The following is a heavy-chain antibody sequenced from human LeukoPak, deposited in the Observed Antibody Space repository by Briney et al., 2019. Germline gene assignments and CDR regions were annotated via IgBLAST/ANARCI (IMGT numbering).Heavy chain of an antibody. Sequence: ASVKVSCKAPGYTFTSYYMHWVRQAPGQGLEWMGIINPSGGSTSYAQKFQGRVTMTRDTSTSTVYMELSSLRSEDTAVYYCARVRGYCSGGSCRGGFDYWGQGTLVTVSS. CDR1: GYTFTSYY. CDR2: INPSGGST. D-gene: IGHD2-15*01. V-gene: IGHV1-46*01. J-gene: IGHJ4*02. CDR3: ARVRGYCSGGSCRGGFDY.